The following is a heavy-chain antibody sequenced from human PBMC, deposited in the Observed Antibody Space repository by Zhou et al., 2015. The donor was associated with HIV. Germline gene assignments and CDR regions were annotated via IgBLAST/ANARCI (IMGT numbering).Heavy chain of an antibody. CDR2: IIPILGIA. Sequence: QVQLVQSGAEVKKPGSSVKVSCKASGGTFSSYTISWVRQAPGQGLEWMGRIIPILGIANYAQKFQGRVTITADKSTSTAYMELSSLRSEDTAVYYCARAFSGWSYYFDYWGQGTLVTVSS. V-gene: IGHV1-69*02. D-gene: IGHD6-19*01. CDR3: ARAFSGWSYYFDY. J-gene: IGHJ4*02. CDR1: GGTFSSYT.